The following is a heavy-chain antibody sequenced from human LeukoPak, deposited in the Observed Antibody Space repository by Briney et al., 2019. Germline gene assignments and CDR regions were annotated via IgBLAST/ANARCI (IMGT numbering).Heavy chain of an antibody. V-gene: IGHV3-53*01. CDR1: GFTVSSDY. CDR2: IYSGGST. J-gene: IGHJ4*02. CDR3: ARDLGVFYCGGDCLGFDY. Sequence: GGSLRLSCAASGFTVSSDYMSWVRQAPGKGLEWVSVIYSGGSTYYADSVKGRFTISRDNSKNTLYLQMNSLRAEDTAVYYCARDLGVFYCGGDCLGFDYWGQGILVTVSS. D-gene: IGHD2-21*02.